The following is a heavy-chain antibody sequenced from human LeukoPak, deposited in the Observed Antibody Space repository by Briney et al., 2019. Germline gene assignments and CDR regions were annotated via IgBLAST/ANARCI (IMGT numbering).Heavy chain of an antibody. CDR3: ARDLIGYSSGTNWFDP. Sequence: ASVKVSCKASGGTFSSYGISWVRQAPGQGLEWMGWISAYNGNTNYARKLQGRVTMTTDTSTSTAYMELRSLRSDGTAVYYSARDLIGYSSGTNWFDPWGQGTLVTVSS. J-gene: IGHJ5*02. D-gene: IGHD6-19*01. CDR1: GGTFSSYG. CDR2: ISAYNGNT. V-gene: IGHV1-18*01.